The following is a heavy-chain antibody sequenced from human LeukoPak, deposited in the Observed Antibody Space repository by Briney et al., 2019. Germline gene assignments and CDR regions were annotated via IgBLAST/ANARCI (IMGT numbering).Heavy chain of an antibody. V-gene: IGHV3-48*03. CDR3: VNGYDSGPNLRLGESYDY. D-gene: IGHD3-16*01. CDR1: GFTFSSYE. J-gene: IGHJ4*02. Sequence: GGSLRLSCAASGFTFSSYEMNWVRQAPGKGLEWVSYTSSSGSTIYYADSVKGRFTISRDNAKNSLYLQMNSLRAEDTAVYYCVNGYDSGPNLRLGESYDYWGQGTLVTVSS. CDR2: TSSSGSTI.